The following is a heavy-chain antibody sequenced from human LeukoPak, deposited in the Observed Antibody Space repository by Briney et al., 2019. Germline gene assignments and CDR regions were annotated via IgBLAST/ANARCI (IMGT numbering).Heavy chain of an antibody. CDR1: GFTFSSYS. V-gene: IGHV3-21*01. CDR3: ARDLSIAARIPFDY. J-gene: IGHJ4*02. CDR2: ISSSSSYI. Sequence: GGSLRLSCAASGFTFSSYSMNWVRQAPGKGLGWVSSISSSSSYIYYADSVKGRFTISRDNAKNSLYLQMNSLRAEDTAVYYCARDLSIAARIPFDYWGQGTLVTVSS. D-gene: IGHD6-6*01.